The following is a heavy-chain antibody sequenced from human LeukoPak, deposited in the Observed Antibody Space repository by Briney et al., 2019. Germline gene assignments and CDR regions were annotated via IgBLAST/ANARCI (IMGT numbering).Heavy chain of an antibody. CDR2: ISGSGGST. CDR1: GFDFSDYH. CDR3: AKDREWLLLTIVFDY. Sequence: PGGSLRLSCAASGFDFSDYHMNWVRQAPGKGLEWVSAISGSGGSTYYADSVKGRFTISRVNSKNTLYLQMNSLRAEDTAVYYCAKDREWLLLTIVFDYWGQGTLVTVSS. J-gene: IGHJ4*02. D-gene: IGHD3-22*01. V-gene: IGHV3-23*01.